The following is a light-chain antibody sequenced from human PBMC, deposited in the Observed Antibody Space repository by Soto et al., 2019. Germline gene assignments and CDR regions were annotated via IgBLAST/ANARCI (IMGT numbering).Light chain of an antibody. CDR2: GAS. V-gene: IGKV3-20*01. CDR1: QSVSSSY. J-gene: IGKJ1*01. Sequence: PGERVTLSCRASQSVSSSYLTWYQQKPGQAPRLLIYGASRRATGIPDRFSGSGSGTDFTLSISRLEPEDFAVYWCQHYGNSPTFGQGTKVDI. CDR3: QHYGNSPT.